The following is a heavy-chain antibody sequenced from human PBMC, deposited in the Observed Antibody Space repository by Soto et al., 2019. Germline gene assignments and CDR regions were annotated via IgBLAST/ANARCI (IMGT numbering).Heavy chain of an antibody. CDR2: IYYSGST. CDR3: ARLGYYDSSGYYVGY. CDR1: GGAISSCY. V-gene: IGHV4-59*08. D-gene: IGHD3-22*01. Sequence: SETLSPPCTGSGGAISSCYWGLIRQPPGKGLEWIGYIYYSGSTNYNPSLKSRVTISVDTSKNQFSLKLSSVTAADTAVYYCARLGYYDSSGYYVGYWGQGTLVTVSS. J-gene: IGHJ4*02.